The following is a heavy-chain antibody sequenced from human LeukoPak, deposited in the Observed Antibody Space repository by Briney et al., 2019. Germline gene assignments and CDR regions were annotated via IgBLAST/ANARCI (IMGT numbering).Heavy chain of an antibody. CDR3: ARQADYYDSIGYYYYMDV. Sequence: SETLSLTCAVYGGSFSGYYWSWIRQPPGKGLEWIGEINHSGSTNYNPSLKSRVTISVDTSKNQFSLKLSSVTAADTAVYYCARQADYYDSIGYYYYMDVWGKGTTVTISS. CDR1: GGSFSGYY. V-gene: IGHV4-34*01. D-gene: IGHD3-22*01. CDR2: INHSGST. J-gene: IGHJ6*03.